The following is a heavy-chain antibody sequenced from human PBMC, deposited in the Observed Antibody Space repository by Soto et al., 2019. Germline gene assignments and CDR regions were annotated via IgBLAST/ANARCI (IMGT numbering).Heavy chain of an antibody. J-gene: IGHJ4*02. CDR1: GGSISLGGYY. D-gene: IGHD3-22*01. Sequence: PSETLALTCTVSGGSISLGGYYWTLIRQHPGMGLEYIRYIYYSGSTYSNPSRKSRFTISVDTSKNQFSLKLSSVTAADTAVYYCAREEYYYDSSGYYYVHYFDYCGQGTLVTVAS. V-gene: IGHV4-31*03. CDR2: IYYSGST. CDR3: AREEYYYDSSGYYYVHYFDY.